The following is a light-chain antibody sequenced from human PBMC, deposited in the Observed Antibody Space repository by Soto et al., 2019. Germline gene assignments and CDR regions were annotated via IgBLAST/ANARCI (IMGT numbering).Light chain of an antibody. V-gene: IGLV2-14*01. CDR2: EVS. Sequence: QSALTQPASVSGSPGQSITISCTGTSSDIGGYNYVSWYQQHPGKAPKLMIYEVSNRPSGVSNRFSGSKSGNTASLTISGLQAEDEADYYCTSYTSSSTIYVFCTGTKLTVL. CDR1: SSDIGGYNY. CDR3: TSYTSSSTIYV. J-gene: IGLJ1*01.